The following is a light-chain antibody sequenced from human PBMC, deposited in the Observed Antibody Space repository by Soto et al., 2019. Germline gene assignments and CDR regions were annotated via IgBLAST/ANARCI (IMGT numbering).Light chain of an antibody. Sequence: QSALTQPASVSGSPGQSITISCSGTSSDVGAHDFVSWYQHHPDKAPKVIIFEVTKRPSGVSDRFSGSKTGNTASLTISGLQAEDEADYYCNSYTLSKTVIFGAGTQLTVL. CDR1: SSDVGAHDF. CDR2: EVT. CDR3: NSYTLSKTVI. J-gene: IGLJ2*01. V-gene: IGLV2-14*01.